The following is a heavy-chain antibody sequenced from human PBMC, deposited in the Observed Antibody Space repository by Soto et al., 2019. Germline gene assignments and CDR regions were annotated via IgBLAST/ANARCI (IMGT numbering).Heavy chain of an antibody. CDR2: INPNSGGT. V-gene: IGHV1-2*02. J-gene: IGHJ4*02. D-gene: IGHD4-17*01. CDR1: GYTFTGYY. CDR3: ARVLPGLELRFFDY. Sequence: ASVKVSCKASGYTFTGYYMHWVRQAPGQGLEWMGWINPNSGGTNYAQKFQGRVTMTRDTSISTAYMELSRLRADDTAVYYCARVLPGLELRFFDYWGQGILVTVSS.